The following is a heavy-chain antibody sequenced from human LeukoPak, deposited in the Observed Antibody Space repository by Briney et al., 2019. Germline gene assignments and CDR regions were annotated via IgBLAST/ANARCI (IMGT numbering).Heavy chain of an antibody. V-gene: IGHV3-33*01. CDR3: ARDPGPTLVRGVISYFDY. CDR1: GFTFSSYG. CDR2: IWYDGTNK. Sequence: SGGSLRLSCAASGFTFSSYGMHWVRQAPGKGLEWVAVIWYDGTNKYYADSVKGRFTISRDKSKNTLDLQMNSLRVEDTAVYYCARDPGPTLVRGVISYFDYWGQGTLVTVSS. D-gene: IGHD3-10*01. J-gene: IGHJ4*02.